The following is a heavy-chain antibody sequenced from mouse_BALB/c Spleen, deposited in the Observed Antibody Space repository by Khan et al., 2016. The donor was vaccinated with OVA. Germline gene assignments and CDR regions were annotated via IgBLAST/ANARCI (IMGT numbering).Heavy chain of an antibody. CDR2: IYPGSGRT. Sequence: QVQLKESGPELVKPGASVKMSCKASGSTFTDYDIRWVKQSTGQGLEWIGEIYPGSGRTYYNEKFKGKATLTADKSSNTAYMQLSSLTSEDSAVYFCAKIFDGSSYAMAYWGQGTPVTVSA. V-gene: IGHV1-77*01. CDR1: GSTFTDYD. J-gene: IGHJ4*01. CDR3: AKIFDGSSYAMAY. D-gene: IGHD1-3*01.